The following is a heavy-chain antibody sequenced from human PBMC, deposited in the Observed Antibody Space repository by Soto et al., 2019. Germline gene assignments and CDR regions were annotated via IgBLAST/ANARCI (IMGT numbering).Heavy chain of an antibody. Sequence: QVQLVQSGAEVKKPGSSVKVSCKASGGTFSSYAISWVRQAPGQGLEWMGGIIPSFGTANYAQKFQGRGTITADESTSTAYMELSSRRSEDTAVYYCARWRGETIFGVVIPTDYYGMVVWGRGTTVTVSS. CDR1: GGTFSSYA. CDR3: ARWRGETIFGVVIPTDYYGMVV. V-gene: IGHV1-69*01. J-gene: IGHJ6*02. D-gene: IGHD3-3*01. CDR2: IIPSFGTA.